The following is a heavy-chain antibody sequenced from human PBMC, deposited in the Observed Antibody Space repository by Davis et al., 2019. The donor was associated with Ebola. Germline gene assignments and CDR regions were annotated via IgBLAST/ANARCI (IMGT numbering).Heavy chain of an antibody. D-gene: IGHD5-12*01. J-gene: IGHJ4*02. CDR1: GGSFSGYY. CDR3: AREGYANRRTPPKY. Sequence: SETLSLTCAVYGGSFSGYYWSWIRQPPGKGLEWIGEINHSGSTNYNPSLKSRVTISVDTSKNQFSLKLSSVTAADTAVYYCAREGYANRRTPPKYWGQGTLVTVSS. CDR2: INHSGST. V-gene: IGHV4-34*01.